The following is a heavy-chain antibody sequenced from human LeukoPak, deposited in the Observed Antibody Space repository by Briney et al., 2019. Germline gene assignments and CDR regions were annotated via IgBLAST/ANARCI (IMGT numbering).Heavy chain of an antibody. CDR3: AQWSRYFDY. Sequence: GGSLRLSCAASGFTFSSYAMSWVRQAPGKGLEWVSAISGSGYSTYYADSVKGRFTISRDNSKNTLYLQMNSLRAEDTALYFCAQWSRYFDYWGQGTLVTVSS. CDR2: ISGSGYST. V-gene: IGHV3-23*01. J-gene: IGHJ4*02. CDR1: GFTFSSYA. D-gene: IGHD1-26*01.